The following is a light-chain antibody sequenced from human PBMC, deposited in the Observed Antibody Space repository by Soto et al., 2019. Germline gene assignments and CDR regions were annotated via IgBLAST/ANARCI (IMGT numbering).Light chain of an antibody. CDR2: EVS. J-gene: IGLJ1*01. V-gene: IGLV2-14*01. CDR1: TSDVGGYNF. Sequence: SALTQPASVSGSPGQSITISCTGTTSDVGGYNFVSWYQLHPGKAPKLMIFEVSNRPSGVSNRFSGSKSGNTASLTISGLQSEDEADYYCSSYTSRGTRVFGTGTKVTVL. CDR3: SSYTSRGTRV.